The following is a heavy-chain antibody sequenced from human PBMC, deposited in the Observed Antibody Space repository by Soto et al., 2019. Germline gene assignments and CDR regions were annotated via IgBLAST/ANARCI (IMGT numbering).Heavy chain of an antibody. CDR2: IVVGSVNT. CDR1: GFTFTSSA. D-gene: IGHD3-9*01. V-gene: IGHV1-58*01. J-gene: IGHJ6*02. CDR3: AADREEYYDILTGYYSDYGMDV. Sequence: SVKGSCKASGFTFTSSAVQWVRQARGQRLEWIGWIVVGSVNTNYAQKFQERVTITRDMSTSTAYMELSSLRSEDTAVYYCAADREEYYDILTGYYSDYGMDVWGQGTTVTVSS.